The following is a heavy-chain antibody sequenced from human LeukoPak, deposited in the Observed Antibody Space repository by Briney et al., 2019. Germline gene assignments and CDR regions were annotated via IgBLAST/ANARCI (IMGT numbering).Heavy chain of an antibody. CDR1: GYSLSNYW. CDR3: TRDDYYGSGSYYNNFDY. D-gene: IGHD3-10*01. J-gene: IGHJ4*02. V-gene: IGHV5-51*01. Sequence: GESLKISCKGSGYSLSNYWLAWVRQMPGKGLEWVGIIYPGDSDTRYSPSFQGQVTISADKSINTAYLQWSSLKASDTAMYYCTRDDYYGSGSYYNNFDYWGQGTLVTVSS. CDR2: IYPGDSDT.